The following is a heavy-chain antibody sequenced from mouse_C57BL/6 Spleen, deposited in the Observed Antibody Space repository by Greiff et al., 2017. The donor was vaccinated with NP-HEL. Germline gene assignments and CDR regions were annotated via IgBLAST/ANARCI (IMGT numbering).Heavy chain of an antibody. CDR1: GYTFTSYG. D-gene: IGHD1-1*01. Sequence: VKLMESGAELARPGASVKLSCKASGYTFTSYGISWVKQRTGQGLEWIGEIYPRSGNTYYNEKFKGKATLTADKSSSTAYMELRSLTSEDSAVYFCARKDYGSHYAMDYWGQGTSVTVSS. J-gene: IGHJ4*01. CDR2: IYPRSGNT. V-gene: IGHV1-81*01. CDR3: ARKDYGSHYAMDY.